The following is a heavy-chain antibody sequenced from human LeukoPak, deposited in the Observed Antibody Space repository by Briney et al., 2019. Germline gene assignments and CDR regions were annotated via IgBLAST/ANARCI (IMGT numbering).Heavy chain of an antibody. CDR3: ATEYCTDKGNFDL. J-gene: IGHJ2*01. V-gene: IGHV3-7*02. CDR2: IKHDGSEI. Sequence: GGSLGLSCAASGFTFSDYWMSWVRQAPGRGLEWVANIKHDGSEIYYLDSVKGRFTISRDNAKASLYLQMYGLRVDDSAVYYCATEYCTDKGNFDLWGRGTLVTVSS. D-gene: IGHD2/OR15-2a*01. CDR1: GFTFSDYW.